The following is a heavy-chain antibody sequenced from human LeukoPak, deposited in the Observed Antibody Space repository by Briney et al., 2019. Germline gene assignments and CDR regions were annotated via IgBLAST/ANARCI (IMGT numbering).Heavy chain of an antibody. CDR3: AREITLDC. CDR2: ISSSSNYI. CDR1: GFTFSKYA. D-gene: IGHD3-16*01. Sequence: GGSLRLSCAASGFTFSKYATNWVRQAPGKGLEWVSSISSSSNYIYYADSVKGRFTISRDNAKNSLYLQMNSLRAEDTAVYYCAREITLDCWGQGTLVTVSS. V-gene: IGHV3-21*01. J-gene: IGHJ4*02.